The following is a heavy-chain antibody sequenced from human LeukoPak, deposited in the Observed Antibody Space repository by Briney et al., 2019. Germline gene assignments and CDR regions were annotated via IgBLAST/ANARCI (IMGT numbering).Heavy chain of an antibody. CDR2: MNPNSGNT. CDR3: ARKDSSGWCGSMSYGMDV. D-gene: IGHD6-19*01. J-gene: IGHJ6*02. CDR1: GYTFASYD. V-gene: IGHV1-8*01. Sequence: ASVKVSCKASGYTFASYDINWVRQATGQGLEWMGWMNPNSGNTGYAQKFQGRVTMTRNTSIATAYMELTSLRSEDTAMYYCARKDSSGWCGSMSYGMDVWGQGTTVTVSS.